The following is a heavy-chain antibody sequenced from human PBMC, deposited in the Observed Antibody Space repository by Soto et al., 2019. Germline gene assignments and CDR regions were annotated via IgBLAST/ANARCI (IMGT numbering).Heavy chain of an antibody. Sequence: GGSLRLSCAASGFTFSSYAMSWVRQAPGKGLEWVSAISGSGGSTYYADSVKGRFTISRDNSKNTLYLQMNSLRAEDTAVYYCAHLRSLPRVHDAFDIWGQGTMVTVSS. V-gene: IGHV3-23*01. J-gene: IGHJ3*02. D-gene: IGHD4-17*01. CDR1: GFTFSSYA. CDR3: AHLRSLPRVHDAFDI. CDR2: ISGSGGST.